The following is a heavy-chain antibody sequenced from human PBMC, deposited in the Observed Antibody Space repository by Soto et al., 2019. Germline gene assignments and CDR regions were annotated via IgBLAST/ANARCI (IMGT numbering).Heavy chain of an antibody. J-gene: IGHJ4*02. CDR1: EFTCSSDV. V-gene: IGHV3-33*08. CDR3: AREGGGFGELLPKYFDY. CDR2: IWYDGSNK. D-gene: IGHD3-10*01. Sequence: STASAEFTCSSDVMRRVLPDTGKGLEWVAVIWYDGSNKYYADSVKGRFTISRDNSKNTLYLQMNSLRAEDTAVYYCAREGGGFGELLPKYFDYRGQGPLVTVSS.